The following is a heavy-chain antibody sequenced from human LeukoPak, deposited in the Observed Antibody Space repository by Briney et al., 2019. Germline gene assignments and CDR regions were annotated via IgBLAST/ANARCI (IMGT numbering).Heavy chain of an antibody. J-gene: IGHJ4*02. CDR1: GFTVSSNY. V-gene: IGHV3-53*01. CDR3: ARDDYGDYLD. Sequence: GGSLRLSCAASGFTVSSNYMSWVRQAPGKGLEWVSVSYSGGSTYYADSVKGRFTISRDNSKNTLYLQMNSLRAKDTAVYYCARDDYGDYLDWGQGTLVTVSS. D-gene: IGHD4-17*01. CDR2: SYSGGST.